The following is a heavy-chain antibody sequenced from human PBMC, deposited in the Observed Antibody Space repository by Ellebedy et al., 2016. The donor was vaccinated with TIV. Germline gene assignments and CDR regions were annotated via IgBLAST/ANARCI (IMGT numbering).Heavy chain of an antibody. V-gene: IGHV3-48*02. CDR1: GFTFSSYS. CDR3: VRGLTMYYFDY. D-gene: IGHD3-10*02. J-gene: IGHJ4*02. CDR2: ISSSSTI. Sequence: GGSLRLSCAASGFTFSSYSMNWVRQAPGKGLEWVSYISSSSTIYYADSVKGRFTISRDNAKNSLYLQMNSLRDEDTAVYYCVRGLTMYYFDYWGQGTLVTVSS.